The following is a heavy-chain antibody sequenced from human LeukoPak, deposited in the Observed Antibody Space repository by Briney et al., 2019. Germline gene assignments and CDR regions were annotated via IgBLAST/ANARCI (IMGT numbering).Heavy chain of an antibody. CDR1: GGTFSSYA. V-gene: IGHV1-69*05. CDR2: IIPIFGTA. Sequence: ASVKVSCKASGGTFSSYATSWVRQAPGQGLEWMGGIIPIFGTANYAQKFQGRVTITTDESTSTAYMELSSLRSEDTAVYYCARAKEGSGSYNCFDYWGQGTLVTVSS. CDR3: ARAKEGSGSYNCFDY. J-gene: IGHJ4*02. D-gene: IGHD3-10*01.